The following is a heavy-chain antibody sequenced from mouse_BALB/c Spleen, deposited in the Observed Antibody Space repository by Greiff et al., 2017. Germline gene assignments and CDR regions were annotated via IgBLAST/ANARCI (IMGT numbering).Heavy chain of an antibody. CDR1: GFNIKDSY. J-gene: IGHJ1*01. CDR3: ASLCPSCWYFDV. Sequence: EVQLQQSGAELVKPGASVKLSCTASGFNIKDSYMHWVKQRPEQGLEWIGRIDPANGNTNYDPKFQGKATITADTSSNTAYLQLSSLTSEDTAVYYCASLCPSCWYFDVWGAGTTVTVSS. CDR2: IDPANGNT. D-gene: IGHD6-1*01. V-gene: IGHV14-3*02.